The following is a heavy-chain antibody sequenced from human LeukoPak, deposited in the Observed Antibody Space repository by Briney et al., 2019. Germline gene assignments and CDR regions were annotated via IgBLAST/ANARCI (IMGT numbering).Heavy chain of an antibody. Sequence: GGSLRLSCAASGFTFSSYSMNWVRQAPGKGLEWVSYISSSSSTIYYADSVKGRFTISRDNAKNSLYLQMNSLRAEDTAVYYCARVVTIFGVVIHDYWGQGTLVTVSS. CDR2: ISSSSSTI. CDR3: ARVVTIFGVVIHDY. V-gene: IGHV3-48*01. J-gene: IGHJ4*02. CDR1: GFTFSSYS. D-gene: IGHD3-3*01.